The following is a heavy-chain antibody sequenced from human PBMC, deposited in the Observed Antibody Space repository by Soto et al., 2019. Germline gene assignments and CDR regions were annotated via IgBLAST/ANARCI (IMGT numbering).Heavy chain of an antibody. Sequence: QVQLVQSGAEVKRPGSSVKVSCKPSGGSFSSYGISWVRQAPGQGLEWMGGIIPIIGTPNYAQKFQGRLTINADESTSTAYMELSSLTPEDTAVYSCARGEGCSGGSCAMLSGYFYSGMVVWGQGTRVTVTS. CDR1: GGSFSSYG. J-gene: IGHJ6*02. V-gene: IGHV1-69*01. D-gene: IGHD2-15*01. CDR2: IIPIIGTP. CDR3: ARGEGCSGGSCAMLSGYFYSGMVV.